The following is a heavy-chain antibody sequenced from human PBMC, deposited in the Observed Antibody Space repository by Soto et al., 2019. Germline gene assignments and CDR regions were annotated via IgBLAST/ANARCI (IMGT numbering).Heavy chain of an antibody. CDR1: GYTFTSYG. Sequence: QVQLVQSGAEVKKPGASVKVSCKASGYTFTSYGISWVRQAPGQGLEWMGWISAYNGNTNYAQKLQGRVTRTTDTATSTAHMELRSLISDYTAGYYCARVNTRVRGVIPASPCDYWGQGTLVSVSS. J-gene: IGHJ4*02. CDR3: ARVNTRVRGVIPASPCDY. D-gene: IGHD3-10*01. V-gene: IGHV1-18*04. CDR2: ISAYNGNT.